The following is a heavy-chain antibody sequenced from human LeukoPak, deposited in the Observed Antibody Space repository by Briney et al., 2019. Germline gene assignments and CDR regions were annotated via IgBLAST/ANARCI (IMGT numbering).Heavy chain of an antibody. CDR2: ISYDGSNK. Sequence: GGPLRLSCAASGFTFSSYGMHWVRQAPGKGLEWVAVISYDGSNKYYADSVKGRFTISRDNSKNTLYLQMNSLRAEDTAVYYCAKDDDDYPFDYWGQGTLVTVSS. J-gene: IGHJ4*02. D-gene: IGHD4-11*01. CDR1: GFTFSSYG. V-gene: IGHV3-30*18. CDR3: AKDDDDYPFDY.